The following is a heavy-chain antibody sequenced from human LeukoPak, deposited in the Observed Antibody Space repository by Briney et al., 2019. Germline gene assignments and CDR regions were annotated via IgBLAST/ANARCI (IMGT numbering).Heavy chain of an antibody. CDR1: GYTFTSYG. J-gene: IGHJ6*02. D-gene: IGHD3-22*01. V-gene: IGHV1-18*01. CDR3: AREPHSNYYDSSGYYYAGMFYYGMDV. CDR2: ISAYNGNT. Sequence: ALVKVSCKASGYTFTSYGISWVRQAPGQGLEWMGWISAYNGNTNYAQKLQGRVTMTTDTSTSTAYMELRSLRSDDTAVYYCAREPHSNYYDSSGYYYAGMFYYGMDVWGQGTTVTVSS.